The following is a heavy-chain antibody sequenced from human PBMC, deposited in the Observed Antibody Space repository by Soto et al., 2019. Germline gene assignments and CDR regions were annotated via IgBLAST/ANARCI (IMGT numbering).Heavy chain of an antibody. J-gene: IGHJ4*02. D-gene: IGHD1-1*01. CDR1: GFTFSNSW. CDR3: VKGLARWVGVHRFYFDS. CDR2: INADGTST. V-gene: IGHV3-74*01. Sequence: DVQLVESGGGLVQPGGSLRLSCAASGFTFSNSWMHWVRQVSGKGLEWVSRINADGTSTSYADSVKGRFTIPRDNANNTLYLHVNSLRAADTAVYYCVKGLARWVGVHRFYFDSWGQGALVTVSS.